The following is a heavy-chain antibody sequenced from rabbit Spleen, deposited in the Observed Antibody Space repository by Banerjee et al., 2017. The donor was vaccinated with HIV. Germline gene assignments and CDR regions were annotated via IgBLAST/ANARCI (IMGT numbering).Heavy chain of an antibody. CDR2: INMVTGKS. V-gene: IGHV1S45*01. CDR1: GFTISDYW. J-gene: IGHJ6*01. Sequence: QEQVEESGGRLVQPGGSLTLSCKAFGFTISDYWMNWVRQAPGKGLEWITCINMVTGKSVYASWAKGRFIMSRTSSTKVTLQMTSLTAADTATYFCARDAGTSFSTYGMDLWGPGTLVTVS. CDR3: ARDAGTSFSTYGMDL. D-gene: IGHD8-1*01.